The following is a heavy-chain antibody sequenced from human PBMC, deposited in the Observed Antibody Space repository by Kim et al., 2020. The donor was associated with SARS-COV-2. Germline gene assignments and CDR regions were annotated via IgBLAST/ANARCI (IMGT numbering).Heavy chain of an antibody. CDR3: ARPSGSYYDAFDI. J-gene: IGHJ3*02. V-gene: IGHV5-51*01. Sequence: YSPSFQGQVTISADKSISTAYLQWSSLKASDTAMYYCARPSGSYYDAFDIWGQGTMVTVSS. D-gene: IGHD1-26*01.